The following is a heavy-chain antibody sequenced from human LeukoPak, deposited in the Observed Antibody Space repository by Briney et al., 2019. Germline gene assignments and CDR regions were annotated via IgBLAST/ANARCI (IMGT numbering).Heavy chain of an antibody. CDR1: GGSISSSSYY. CDR2: IYYSGST. V-gene: IGHV4-39*07. D-gene: IGHD4-17*01. Sequence: SETLSLTCTVSGGSISSSSYYWGWIRQPPGKGLEWIGSIYYSGSTYYNPSLKSRVTISVDTSKNQFSLKLSSVTAADTAVYYCASRDYGDSAFDIWGQGTMVTVSS. J-gene: IGHJ3*02. CDR3: ASRDYGDSAFDI.